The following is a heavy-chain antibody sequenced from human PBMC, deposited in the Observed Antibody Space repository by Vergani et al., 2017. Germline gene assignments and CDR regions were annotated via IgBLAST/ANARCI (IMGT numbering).Heavy chain of an antibody. D-gene: IGHD3-22*01. V-gene: IGHV4-59*01. CDR1: GGSISSYY. CDR3: AKDADYYDSSGYYGD. J-gene: IGHJ4*02. CDR2: IYYSGST. Sequence: QVQLQESGPGLVKPSETLSLTCIVSGGSISSYYWSWIRQPPGKGLEWIGYIYYSGSTNYNPSLKSRVTISVDTSKNQFSLKLSSVTAADTAVYYCAKDADYYDSSGYYGDWGQGTLVTVSS.